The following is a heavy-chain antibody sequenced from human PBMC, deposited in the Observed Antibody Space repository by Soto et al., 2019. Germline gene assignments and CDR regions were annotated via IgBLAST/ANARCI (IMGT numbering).Heavy chain of an antibody. CDR1: GFTFSSCD. CDR3: AKYRGKGDRQIDS. Sequence: EVQVLESGGGLVQPGGSLRLSCATSGFTFSSCDMSWVRQAPGKGLEWVSAVSGNGTYTFYADSVKGRFSISRDNSKNILYLQMNSLRAEDTALYYCAKYRGKGDRQIDSWGQGPLVTVSS. V-gene: IGHV3-23*01. J-gene: IGHJ4*02. CDR2: VSGNGTYT. D-gene: IGHD2-21*02.